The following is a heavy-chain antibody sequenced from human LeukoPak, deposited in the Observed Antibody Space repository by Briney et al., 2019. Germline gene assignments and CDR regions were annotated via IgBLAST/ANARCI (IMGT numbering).Heavy chain of an antibody. CDR3: ARLFYGNYGALDI. Sequence: GGSLRLSCAASGFTFSSYSMNWVRQAPGKGLDWVSSINSGSSAIYYADSVRGRFTISRDNAKNSLYLQMNSLRDDDTAVYYCARLFYGNYGALDIWGQGTVVTVSS. CDR2: INSGSSAI. J-gene: IGHJ3*02. D-gene: IGHD4-11*01. V-gene: IGHV3-48*02. CDR1: GFTFSSYS.